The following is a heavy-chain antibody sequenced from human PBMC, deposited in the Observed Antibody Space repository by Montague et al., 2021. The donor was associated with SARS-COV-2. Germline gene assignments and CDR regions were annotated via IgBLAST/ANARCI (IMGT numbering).Heavy chain of an antibody. D-gene: IGHD2-21*01. Sequence: TLSLTCTVSGGSVNSGNYYWSWIRQPAGKRLEWTGRISTSGNTNYNPSLKSRLSILVDTSKSQFSLNLRSVTAADTAVYYCARDTEVEIRTYSYYKMDVWGLGTTVTVSS. CDR1: GGSVNSGNYY. V-gene: IGHV4-61*02. CDR3: ARDTEVEIRTYSYYKMDV. J-gene: IGHJ6*02. CDR2: ISTSGNT.